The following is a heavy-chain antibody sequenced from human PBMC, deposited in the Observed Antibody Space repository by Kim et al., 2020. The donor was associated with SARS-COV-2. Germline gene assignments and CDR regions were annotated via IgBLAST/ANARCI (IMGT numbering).Heavy chain of an antibody. V-gene: IGHV5-51*01. CDR3: ERRGIDGEWFDP. CDR2: IYPGDSDT. D-gene: IGHD3-3*02. J-gene: IGHJ5*02. CDR1: GYSFTTYW. Sequence: GESLKISCKGSGYSFTTYWIGWVRQLPGKGLEWMGIIYPGDSDTRYSPSFQGQVTISADKSINTAYLQWSSLKPSDTAMYYCERRGIDGEWFDPWGQGTLVTVSS.